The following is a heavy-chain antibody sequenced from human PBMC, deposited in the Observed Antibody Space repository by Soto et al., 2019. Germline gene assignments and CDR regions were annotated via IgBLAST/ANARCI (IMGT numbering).Heavy chain of an antibody. J-gene: IGHJ6*02. Sequence: PSQTLSLTCAISGDSVSSNSAAWNWIRQSPSRGLEWLGRTYYRSKWYNDYAVSVKSRITINPDTSKNQFSLQLNSVTPEDTAVYYCARDPGITGTTYYYYYGMDVWGQGTTVTVSS. CDR3: ARDPGITGTTYYYYYGMDV. CDR1: GDSVSSNSAA. D-gene: IGHD1-20*01. CDR2: TYYRSKWYN. V-gene: IGHV6-1*01.